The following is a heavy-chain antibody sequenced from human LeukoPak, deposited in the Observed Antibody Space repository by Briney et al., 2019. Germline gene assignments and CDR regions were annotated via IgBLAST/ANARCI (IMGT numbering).Heavy chain of an antibody. Sequence: ASVKVSCKASGYTFNSYDINWVRQAAGQGLEWMGWMNPNSGNTGYAQKFQGRVTMTKNNSISTAYMELSSLRSEDTAIYYCARALSWTTESYYYMDVWSKGTTVTVSS. CDR2: MNPNSGNT. CDR3: ARALSWTTESYYYMDV. J-gene: IGHJ6*03. D-gene: IGHD3/OR15-3a*01. V-gene: IGHV1-8*01. CDR1: GYTFNSYD.